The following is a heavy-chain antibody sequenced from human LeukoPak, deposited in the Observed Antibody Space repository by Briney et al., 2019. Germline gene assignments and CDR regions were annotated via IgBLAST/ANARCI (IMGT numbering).Heavy chain of an antibody. V-gene: IGHV4-59*01. Sequence: PSETLSLTCTVSGGSISSYYGSWIRQPPGKGLEWIGYIYYSGSTNYNPSLKSRVTISVDTSKNQFSLKLSSVTAADTAVYYCARVRGYYDSSGYYYYYGMDVWGQGTTVTVSS. J-gene: IGHJ6*02. CDR1: GGSISSYY. D-gene: IGHD3-22*01. CDR3: ARVRGYYDSSGYYYYYGMDV. CDR2: IYYSGST.